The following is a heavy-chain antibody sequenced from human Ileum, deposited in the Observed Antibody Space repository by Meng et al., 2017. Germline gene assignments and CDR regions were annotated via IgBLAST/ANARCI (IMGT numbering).Heavy chain of an antibody. J-gene: IGHJ5*02. CDR1: GGSFSGYY. CDR2: ISSSGDNS. D-gene: IGHD3-10*01. V-gene: IGHV3-23*01. Sequence: VQLQQWGAGLLKPSETLSLTCAVYGGSFSGYYWSWIRQPPGKGLEWVSAISSSGDNSYYADSVKGRFTISRDNSKNTVSLQMDSLRVEDTAVYYCARDKGVTSLDTWGQGTLVTVSS. CDR3: ARDKGVTSLDT.